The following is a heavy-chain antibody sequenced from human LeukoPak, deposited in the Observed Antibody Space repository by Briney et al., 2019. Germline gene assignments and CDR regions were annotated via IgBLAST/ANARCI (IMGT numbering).Heavy chain of an antibody. CDR3: AKVSLPSLWFGELNDY. CDR2: ISGSDSSI. CDR1: EFTFSSYA. J-gene: IGHJ4*02. Sequence: PGGSLRLSCAASEFTFSSYAMSWVRQPPGKGLEWVSSISGSDSSIYYADSVKGRFTISRDNSKNTLYLQMSSLRAEDTAVYFCAKVSLPSLWFGELNDYWGQGTLVTVSS. D-gene: IGHD3-10*01. V-gene: IGHV3-23*01.